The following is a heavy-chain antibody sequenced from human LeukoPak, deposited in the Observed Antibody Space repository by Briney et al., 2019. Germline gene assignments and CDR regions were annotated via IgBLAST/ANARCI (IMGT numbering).Heavy chain of an antibody. V-gene: IGHV4-30-4*08. CDR3: ARETYCGGDCYGYDY. Sequence: SETLSLTCTVSGGSISSSSYYWGWIRQPPGKGLEWIGYIYYSGSTYYNPSLKSRVTISVDTSKNQFSLKLSSVTAADTAVYYCARETYCGGDCYGYDYWGQGTLVTVSS. D-gene: IGHD2-21*01. CDR1: GGSISSSSYY. CDR2: IYYSGST. J-gene: IGHJ4*02.